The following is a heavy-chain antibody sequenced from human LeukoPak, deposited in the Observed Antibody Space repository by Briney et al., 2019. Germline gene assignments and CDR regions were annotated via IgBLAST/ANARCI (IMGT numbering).Heavy chain of an antibody. V-gene: IGHV1-18*01. J-gene: IGHJ4*02. CDR1: GYTFTSYG. CDR3: ARADTVTTGVFGREPPVSDRLFDY. D-gene: IGHD4-17*01. Sequence: ASVKVSCKASGYTFTSYGISWVRQAPGQGLEWMGWISAYNGNTNYAQELQGRVTMTTDTSTSTAYMELRSLRSDDTAVYYCARADTVTTGVFGREPPVSDRLFDYWGQGTLVTVSS. CDR2: ISAYNGNT.